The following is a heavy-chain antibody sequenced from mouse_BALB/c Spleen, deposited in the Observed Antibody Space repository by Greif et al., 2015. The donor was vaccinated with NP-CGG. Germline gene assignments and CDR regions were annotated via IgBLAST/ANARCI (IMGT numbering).Heavy chain of an antibody. CDR1: GYSFTSYW. Sequence: VQLQQSGPQLVRPGASVKISCKASGYSFTSYWMHWVKQRPGQGLEWIGMIDPSDSETRLNQKFKDKATSTVDKSSSAAYIRLSSPTSEDSAVYYCARDGNYWYFDVWGAGTTVTVSS. CDR2: IDPSDSET. V-gene: IGHV1S127*01. CDR3: ARDGNYWYFDV. D-gene: IGHD2-1*01. J-gene: IGHJ1*01.